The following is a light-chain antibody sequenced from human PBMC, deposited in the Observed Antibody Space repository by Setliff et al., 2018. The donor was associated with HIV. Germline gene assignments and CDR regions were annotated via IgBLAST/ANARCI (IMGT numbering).Light chain of an antibody. CDR2: EVR. CDR1: SSDVGFYNR. J-gene: IGLJ1*01. V-gene: IGLV2-18*02. Sequence: QSVLTQPPSVSGSPGQSVTISCTGTSSDVGFYNRVSWYQQSPVTAPKLLIFEVRYRPSGVPDRFSGSKSGSTASLTISGLQAEDEADYYCTSSTSTNTWVFGSGTKAPS. CDR3: TSSTSTNTWV.